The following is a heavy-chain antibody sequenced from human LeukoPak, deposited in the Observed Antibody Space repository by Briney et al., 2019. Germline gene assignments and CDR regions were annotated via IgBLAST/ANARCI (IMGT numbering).Heavy chain of an antibody. CDR2: ISAYNGNT. CDR1: GYTFTSYG. D-gene: IGHD2-15*01. CDR3: AREERYCSGGSCYAGMDV. J-gene: IGHJ6*02. Sequence: ASVKVSCKASGYTFTSYGISWVRQAPGQGLEWMGWISAYNGNTNYAQKLQGRVTMTTDTSTSTAYMELRSLRSEDTAVYYCAREERYCSGGSCYAGMDVWGQGTTVTVSS. V-gene: IGHV1-18*01.